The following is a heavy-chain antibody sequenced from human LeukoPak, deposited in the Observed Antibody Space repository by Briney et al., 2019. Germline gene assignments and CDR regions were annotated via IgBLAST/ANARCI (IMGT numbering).Heavy chain of an antibody. J-gene: IGHJ4*02. V-gene: IGHV5-10-1*01. Sequence: PGESLRISCQGSGYNFTGHWISWVRQLPGKGLEWMGRLDPSDSYTNYSPSFQGHVTISADKSISTAYLQWNSLKASDTAIYYCAGLRDGSLDYWGQGTLVTVSS. CDR1: GYNFTGHW. CDR2: LDPSDSYT. CDR3: AGLRDGSLDY.